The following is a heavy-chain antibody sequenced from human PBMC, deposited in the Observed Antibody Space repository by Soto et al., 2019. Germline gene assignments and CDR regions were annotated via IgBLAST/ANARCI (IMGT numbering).Heavy chain of an antibody. CDR1: GGSISSYY. CDR2: IYYSGST. CDR3: ARTRGEQPVGGEGYSYSGMDV. Sequence: SETLSLTCTVSGGSISSYYWSWIRQPPGKGLEWIGYIYYSGSTNYNPSLKSRVTISVDTSKNQFSLKLSSVTAADTAVDYCARTRGEQPVGGEGYSYSGMDVGAQGTRATVPS. J-gene: IGHJ6*02. V-gene: IGHV4-59*01. D-gene: IGHD6-6*01.